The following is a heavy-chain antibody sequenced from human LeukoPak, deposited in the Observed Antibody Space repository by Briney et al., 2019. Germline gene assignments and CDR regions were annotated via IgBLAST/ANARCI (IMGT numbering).Heavy chain of an antibody. V-gene: IGHV4-30-4*07. J-gene: IGHJ5*02. CDR1: GGSISSGGYS. CDR3: ARGYSSSFGWFDP. Sequence: SETLSLTCAVSGGSISSGGYSWSWIRQPPGKGLEWIGYIYYSGSTYYNPSLKSRVTISVDTSKNQFSLKLSSVTAADTAVYYCARGYSSSFGWFDPWGQGTLVTVSS. CDR2: IYYSGST. D-gene: IGHD6-6*01.